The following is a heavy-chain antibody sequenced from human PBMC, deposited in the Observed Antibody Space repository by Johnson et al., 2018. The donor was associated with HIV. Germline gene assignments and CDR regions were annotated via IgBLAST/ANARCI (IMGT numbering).Heavy chain of an antibody. CDR3: AREIIAAADDI. D-gene: IGHD6-13*01. Sequence: QVQLVESGGGLVQPGGSLRLSCAASGFTFSDYYMNWIRQAPGKGLAWVSYISSSGSSIYYADSVKGRFTISRDNSKNTLYLQMNSLRAEDTAVYYCAREIIAAADDIWGQGTMVTVSS. J-gene: IGHJ3*02. CDR1: GFTFSDYY. V-gene: IGHV3-11*04. CDR2: ISSSGSSI.